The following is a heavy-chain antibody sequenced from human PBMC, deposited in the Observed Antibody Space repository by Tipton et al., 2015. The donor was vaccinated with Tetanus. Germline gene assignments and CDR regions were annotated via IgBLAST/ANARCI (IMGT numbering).Heavy chain of an antibody. J-gene: IGHJ4*02. CDR3: ARAGGYCSGGSCYRKLDY. V-gene: IGHV3-23*01. Sequence: SLRLSCAASGFTFSTYAMSWVRQAPGKGLEWVSGISSSGGTTYYADSVKGRFTISRDNSKNTLYLQMNSLRAEDTAVYYCARAGGYCSGGSCYRKLDYWGQGTLVTVSS. CDR2: ISSSGGTT. D-gene: IGHD2-15*01. CDR1: GFTFSTYA.